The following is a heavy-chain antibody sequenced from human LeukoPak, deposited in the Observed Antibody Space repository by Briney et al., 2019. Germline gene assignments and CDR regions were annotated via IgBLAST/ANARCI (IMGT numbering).Heavy chain of an antibody. V-gene: IGHV1-8*01. CDR1: GYTFTSYD. J-gene: IGHJ2*01. Sequence: ASGKVSCKASGYTFTSYDINWVRQATGQGLEWMGWMNPNSGNTGYAQKFQGRVTMTRNTSISTAYMELSSLRSEDTAVYYCARGPRRRDHWYFDLWGRGTLVTVSS. CDR2: MNPNSGNT. CDR3: ARGPRRRDHWYFDL.